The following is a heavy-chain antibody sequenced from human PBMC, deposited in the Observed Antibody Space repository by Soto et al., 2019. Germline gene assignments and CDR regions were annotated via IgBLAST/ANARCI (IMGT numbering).Heavy chain of an antibody. D-gene: IGHD2-15*01. V-gene: IGHV3-23*01. CDR2: ISGSGGST. J-gene: IGHJ5*02. Sequence: PGGSLRLSCAASGFTFSSYAMSWVRQAPGKGLEWVSAISGSGGSTYYADSVKGRFTISRDNSKNTLYLQMNSLRAEDTAVYYCAKAQGEYIVVVVAATDWFDPWGQGTLVTVSS. CDR1: GFTFSSYA. CDR3: AKAQGEYIVVVVAATDWFDP.